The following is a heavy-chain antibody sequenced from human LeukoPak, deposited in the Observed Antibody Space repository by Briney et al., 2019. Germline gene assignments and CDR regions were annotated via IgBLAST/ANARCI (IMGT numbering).Heavy chain of an antibody. J-gene: IGHJ5*02. CDR2: IYYSGST. CDR3: ARHFDWLLTSFDP. CDR1: GGSISSYY. V-gene: IGHV4-59*08. Sequence: PSETLSPTCTVSGGSISSYYWSWIRQPPGKGLEWIGYIYYSGSTNYNPSLRSRVTISVDTSKNQFSLKLSSVTAADTAVYYCARHFDWLLTSFDPWGQGTLVTVSS. D-gene: IGHD3-9*01.